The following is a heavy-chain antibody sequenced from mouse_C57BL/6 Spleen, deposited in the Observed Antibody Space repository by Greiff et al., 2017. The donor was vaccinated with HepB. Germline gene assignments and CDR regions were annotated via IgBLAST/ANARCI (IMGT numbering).Heavy chain of an antibody. Sequence: VQLQQSGPELVKPGASVKISCTASGYSFTDYNMNWVKQSNGKSLEWIGVINPNYGTTSYKQKFKGKATLTVDQSSSTAYMQLNSLTSEDSAVYCCARPYYGDLYYAMDYWGEGTSVTVAS. CDR1: GYSFTDYN. J-gene: IGHJ4*01. CDR3: ARPYYGDLYYAMDY. CDR2: INPNYGTT. D-gene: IGHD2-13*01. V-gene: IGHV1-39*01.